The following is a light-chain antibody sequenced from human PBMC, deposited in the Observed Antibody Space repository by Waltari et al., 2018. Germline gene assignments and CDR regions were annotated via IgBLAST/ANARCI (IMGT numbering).Light chain of an antibody. V-gene: IGLV2-14*01. CDR2: DVS. J-gene: IGLJ2*01. CDR1: SNDVGAYNS. Sequence: QSALTQPASVSGSPGQSVSIFCAGPSNDVGAYNSVSWYQEHPGQAPRVIIYDVSDRPSGVSDRFSGSKSGNTASLTISGLQAEDEADYYCSSQSSNDVVLFGGGTKLTVL. CDR3: SSQSSNDVVL.